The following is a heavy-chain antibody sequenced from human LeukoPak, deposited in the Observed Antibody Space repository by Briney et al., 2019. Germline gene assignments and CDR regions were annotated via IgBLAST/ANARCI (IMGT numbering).Heavy chain of an antibody. CDR3: ARGIVGATMGGDY. CDR1: GFTFSSYA. D-gene: IGHD1-26*01. J-gene: IGHJ4*02. CDR2: ISSNGGST. V-gene: IGHV3-64*01. Sequence: PGESLRLSCAASGFTFSSYAMHWVRQAPGKGLEYVSAISSNGGSTYYANSVKGRFTISRDNSKNTLYLQMNSLRAEDTAVYYCARGIVGATMGGDYWGQGTLVTVSS.